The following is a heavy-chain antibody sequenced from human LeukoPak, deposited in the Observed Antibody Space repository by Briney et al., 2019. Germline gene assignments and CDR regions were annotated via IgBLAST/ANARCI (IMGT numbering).Heavy chain of an antibody. Sequence: SETLSLTCTVSGDSISSVAYYWGWIRQPPGKGLEWIATIHNTGSTYYNPSLKSRITISIDASRNRISLELNSVTAADTAIYYCAKSHLGVPHDYWGQGTLVTVSS. CDR3: AKSHLGVPHDY. D-gene: IGHD3-3*01. V-gene: IGHV4-39*01. CDR1: GDSISSVAYY. CDR2: IHNTGST. J-gene: IGHJ4*02.